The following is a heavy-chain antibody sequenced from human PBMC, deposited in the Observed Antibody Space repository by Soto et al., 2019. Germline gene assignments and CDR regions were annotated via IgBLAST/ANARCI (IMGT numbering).Heavy chain of an antibody. CDR3: AMVDNYVTPTPLDV. CDR2: ISPYSGKT. J-gene: IGHJ6*02. CDR1: GYIFVNYG. D-gene: IGHD3-16*01. V-gene: IGHV1-18*01. Sequence: QVQLVQSGDEVRKPGSSVKVSCKASGYIFVNYGIAWVRQAPGQGLEWMGWISPYSGKTNYASKVQGRLAMTTDTSTSTAYMDLGSLTSDDTAVYDWAMVDNYVTPTPLDVWGQGTTVTVSS.